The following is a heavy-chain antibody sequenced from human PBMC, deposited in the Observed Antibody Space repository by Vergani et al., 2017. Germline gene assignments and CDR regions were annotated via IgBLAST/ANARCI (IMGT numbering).Heavy chain of an antibody. J-gene: IGHJ5*02. Sequence: VQLLESGGGLVQPGGSLRLSCAASGFTFSSYAMHWVRQAPGKGLEWVAVISYDGSNKYYADSVKGRFTISRDNSKNTLYLQMNSLRAEDTAVYYCAREGTYYDFWSGYYPRYNWFDPWGQGTLVTVSS. V-gene: IGHV3-30-3*01. D-gene: IGHD3-3*01. CDR2: ISYDGSNK. CDR3: AREGTYYDFWSGYYPRYNWFDP. CDR1: GFTFSSYA.